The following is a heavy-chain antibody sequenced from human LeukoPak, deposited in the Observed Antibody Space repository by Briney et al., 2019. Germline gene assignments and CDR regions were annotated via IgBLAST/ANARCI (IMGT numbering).Heavy chain of an antibody. Sequence: ASVKVSCKASGYTFTSYAITWVRRAPGQGLEWMGWISPSNDKTNYAQKVQGRVTMTTDTSTSTAHMELRSLRSDDTAVYYCARVSEDNWFDSWGQGTLVTVSS. J-gene: IGHJ5*01. CDR3: ARVSEDNWFDS. CDR1: GYTFTSYA. D-gene: IGHD5/OR15-5a*01. V-gene: IGHV1-18*01. CDR2: ISPSNDKT.